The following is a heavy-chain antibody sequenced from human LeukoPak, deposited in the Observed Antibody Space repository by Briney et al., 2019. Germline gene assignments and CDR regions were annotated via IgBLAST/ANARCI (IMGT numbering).Heavy chain of an antibody. V-gene: IGHV4-34*01. D-gene: IGHD3-3*01. CDR1: GGSFSGYY. J-gene: IGHJ4*02. CDR2: INHSGST. CDR3: ARVRRTGTTIFGVVMNYYFDS. Sequence: SETLSLTCAVYGGSFSGYYWSWIRQPPGKGLEWIGEINHSGSTNYNPSLKSRVTISVDTSKNQFSLKLSSVTAADTAVYYCARVRRTGTTIFGVVMNYYFDSWGQGTLVTVSS.